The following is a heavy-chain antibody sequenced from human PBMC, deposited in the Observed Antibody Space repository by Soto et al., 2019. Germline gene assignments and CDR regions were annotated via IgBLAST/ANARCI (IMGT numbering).Heavy chain of an antibody. CDR3: PKDRDRDWFLYYYYGMAV. Sequence: QVQLVESGGGVVQPGSSLRLSCAASGFTFSSYGMHWVRQAPGKALEWVAVISYDGSNKYYADSVKGRFTISRDNSKNTLYLHMNSLRAEDTAVYYCPKDRDRDWFLYYYYGMAVWGQGSTVTVSS. CDR1: GFTFSSYG. D-gene: IGHD3-9*01. CDR2: ISYDGSNK. V-gene: IGHV3-30*18. J-gene: IGHJ6*02.